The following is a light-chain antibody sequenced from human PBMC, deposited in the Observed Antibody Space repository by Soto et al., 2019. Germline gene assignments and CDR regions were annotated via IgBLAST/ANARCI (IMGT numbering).Light chain of an antibody. V-gene: IGKV3-20*01. Sequence: EIVLTQSPDTLSLSPGDTAALSCRASQSVSTNYLAWYQQKPGQAPRLLIYGASSRATGIPDRFSGSGSGTDFTLTISRLEPEDFAVFYCQQYDDSITFGQGTRLEI. CDR3: QQYDDSIT. CDR1: QSVSTNY. J-gene: IGKJ5*01. CDR2: GAS.